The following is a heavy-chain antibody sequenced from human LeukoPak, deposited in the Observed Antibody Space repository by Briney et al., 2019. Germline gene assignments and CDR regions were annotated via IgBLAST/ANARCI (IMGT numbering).Heavy chain of an antibody. V-gene: IGHV3-9*01. J-gene: IGHJ3*02. CDR1: GFTFDDYA. Sequence: GGSLRLSCAASGFTFDDYAMHWVRQAPGKGLEWVSGISWNSGSIGHADSVKGRFTISRDNAKNSLYLQMNSLRAEDTALYYCAKDSGSYLGGAFDIWGQGTMVTVSS. CDR3: AKDSGSYLGGAFDI. D-gene: IGHD1-26*01. CDR2: ISWNSGSI.